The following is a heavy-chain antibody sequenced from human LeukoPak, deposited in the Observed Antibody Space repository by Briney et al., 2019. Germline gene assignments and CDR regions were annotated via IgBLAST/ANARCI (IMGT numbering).Heavy chain of an antibody. Sequence: PSENLSLTCSVYGFSFSGYYWSWLRQPPGKGLEWIGEINHSGSTNYNPSLKSRVTISVDTYKNQFSLKLSSVSAADTAVYYCARGPFWSGYYPTNFDYWGQGTLVTVSS. J-gene: IGHJ4*02. V-gene: IGHV4-34*01. CDR3: ARGPFWSGYYPTNFDY. CDR2: INHSGST. D-gene: IGHD3-3*01. CDR1: GFSFSGYY.